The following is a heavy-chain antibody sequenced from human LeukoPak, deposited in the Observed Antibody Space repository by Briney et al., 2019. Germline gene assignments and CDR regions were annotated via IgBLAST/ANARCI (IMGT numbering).Heavy chain of an antibody. CDR2: ISAYNGNT. J-gene: IGHJ3*02. CDR1: GYTFTSYG. Sequence: ASVKVSCKASGYTFTSYGISWVRQAPGQGLEWMGWISAYNGNTNYAQKLQGRVTMTTDTSTSTAYMELRSLRSDDTAAYYCARDPSDYYDSSGYYFGDDAFDIWGQGTMVTVSP. D-gene: IGHD3-22*01. CDR3: ARDPSDYYDSSGYYFGDDAFDI. V-gene: IGHV1-18*01.